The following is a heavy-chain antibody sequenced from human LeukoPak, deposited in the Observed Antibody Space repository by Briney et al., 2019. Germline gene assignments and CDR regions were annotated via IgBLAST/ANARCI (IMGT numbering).Heavy chain of an antibody. D-gene: IGHD3-10*01. Sequence: ASVKVSCNASGYTFTGYYMHWVRQAPGQGLEWMGWINPNSGGTNYAQKFQGRVTMTRDTSISTAYMELSRLRSDDTAVYYCVLGSIYGSGSYSAFDIWGQGTMVTVSS. CDR3: VLGSIYGSGSYSAFDI. CDR2: INPNSGGT. V-gene: IGHV1-2*02. J-gene: IGHJ3*02. CDR1: GYTFTGYY.